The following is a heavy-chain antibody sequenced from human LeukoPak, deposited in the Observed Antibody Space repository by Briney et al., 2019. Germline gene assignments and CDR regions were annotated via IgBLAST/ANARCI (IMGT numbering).Heavy chain of an antibody. J-gene: IGHJ3*02. V-gene: IGHV4-59*08. CDR2: IDHTGST. D-gene: IGHD3-22*01. CDR1: GDSISMHY. CDR3: ARGPYSYDSSGAFDI. Sequence: SETLSLACSVSGDSISMHYWSWIRQPPGKGLEWIGYIDHTGSTNYNPSLNSRVTISRDTSKNHFSLKLSSVTAADTAVYFCARGPYSYDSSGAFDIWGQGTMVTVSS.